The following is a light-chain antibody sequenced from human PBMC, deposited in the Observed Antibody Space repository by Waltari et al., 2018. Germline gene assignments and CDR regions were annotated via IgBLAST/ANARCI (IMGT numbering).Light chain of an antibody. CDR2: HAS. J-gene: IGKJ1*01. Sequence: EVVLTQSPGTLSLSPGERATPSCRASQNIRDNYLAWYQQKPGQAPRLLIYHASTRATGVPHTFSGSGSGTDFTLDIIRLEPEDSAMYYCQQYCCSPKTFGQGTKVEIK. CDR1: QNIRDNY. CDR3: QQYCCSPKT. V-gene: IGKV3-20*01.